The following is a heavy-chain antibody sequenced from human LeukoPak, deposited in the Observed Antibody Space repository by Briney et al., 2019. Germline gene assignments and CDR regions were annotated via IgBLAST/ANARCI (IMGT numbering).Heavy chain of an antibody. Sequence: SETLSLTCTVSGGSISSSGSYWGWIRQPPGKGLEWIGSIYYSGNTYNPSLKSRVTISVDTSKNQFSLNLTSVDAADTAVYYCARQAGVGGALAPLGYWGQGTLVTVSS. D-gene: IGHD3-16*01. CDR2: IYYSGNT. CDR1: GGSISSSGSY. CDR3: ARQAGVGGALAPLGY. J-gene: IGHJ4*02. V-gene: IGHV4-39*07.